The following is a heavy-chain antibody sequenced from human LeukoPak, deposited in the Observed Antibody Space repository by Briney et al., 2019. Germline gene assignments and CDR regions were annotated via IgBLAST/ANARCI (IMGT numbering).Heavy chain of an antibody. CDR2: ISSSSSYI. Sequence: GGSLRLSCAASGFTFSSYSMNWVLQAPGKGLEWVSSISSSSSYIYYADSVKGRFTISRDNAKNSLYLQMNSLRAEDTAVYYCARAKDTAMVFDYWGQGTLVTVSS. D-gene: IGHD5-18*01. J-gene: IGHJ4*02. CDR1: GFTFSSYS. V-gene: IGHV3-21*01. CDR3: ARAKDTAMVFDY.